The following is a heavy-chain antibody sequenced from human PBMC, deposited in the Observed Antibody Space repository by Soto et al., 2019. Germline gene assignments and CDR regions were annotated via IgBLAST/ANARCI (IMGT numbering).Heavy chain of an antibody. CDR1: GYTLTELS. CDR2: FDPEDGET. CDR3: ATEGYCSGGSCLKTDLDY. Sequence: ASVKVSCKVSGYTLTELSMHWVRQAPGKGLEWMGGFDPEDGETIYAQKFQGRVTMTEDTSTDTAYMELSSLRSEDTAVYYCATEGYCSGGSCLKTDLDYWGQGTLVTVSS. J-gene: IGHJ4*02. V-gene: IGHV1-24*01. D-gene: IGHD2-15*01.